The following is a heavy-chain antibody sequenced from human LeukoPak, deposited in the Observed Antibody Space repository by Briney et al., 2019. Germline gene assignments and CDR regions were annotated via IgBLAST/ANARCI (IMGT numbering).Heavy chain of an antibody. D-gene: IGHD2-15*01. Sequence: GGSLRLSCVASGFTFSDYWIHWVRPAPGKGLVWVSRISSDGDTTNYADSVKGRFTISRDNAKNTLYLQMNSLRVEDTAVYYCAKEVAALDYWGQGTLVTVSS. CDR1: GFTFSDYW. J-gene: IGHJ4*02. V-gene: IGHV3-74*01. CDR3: AKEVAALDY. CDR2: ISSDGDTT.